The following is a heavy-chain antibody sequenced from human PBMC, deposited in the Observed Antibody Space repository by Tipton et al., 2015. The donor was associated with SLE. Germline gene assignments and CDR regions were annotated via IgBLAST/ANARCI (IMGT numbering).Heavy chain of an antibody. CDR1: GGSFSGYY. D-gene: IGHD5-24*01. Sequence: TLSLTCAVYGGSFSGYYWSWIRQPPGKGLEWIGEINHSGSTNYNPSLKSRVTISVDTSKNQFSLKLSSVIAADTAVYYCARWTATIDAFDIWGQGTMVTVSS. CDR2: INHSGST. CDR3: ARWTATIDAFDI. J-gene: IGHJ3*02. V-gene: IGHV4-34*01.